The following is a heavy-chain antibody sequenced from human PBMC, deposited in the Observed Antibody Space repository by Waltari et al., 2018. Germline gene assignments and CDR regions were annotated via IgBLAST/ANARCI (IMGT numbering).Heavy chain of an antibody. CDR3: VRRLDKRRGFDY. CDR2: INREGSGT. CDR1: GFTFTTYW. J-gene: IGHJ4*02. D-gene: IGHD3-16*01. Sequence: EVELVESGGGLVQPGGSLRLSCAASGFTFTTYWMHWVRQAPGKGLVWVSRINREGSGTSYADSVQGRYTISRDNAKNTVFLQMNSLRVEDTAVYYCVRRLDKRRGFDYWGQGTLVTVSS. V-gene: IGHV3-74*01.